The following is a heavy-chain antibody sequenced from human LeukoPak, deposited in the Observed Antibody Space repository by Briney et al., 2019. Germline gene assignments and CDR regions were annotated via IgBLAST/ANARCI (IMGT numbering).Heavy chain of an antibody. CDR2: TYYSGST. CDR3: ARGGGSGYDSGYYDY. CDR1: GGSISSGGYY. D-gene: IGHD5-12*01. V-gene: IGHV4-31*03. Sequence: SQTLSLTCTVSGGSISSGGYYWSWIRPHPGKGLKWIGYTYYSGSTYYNPSLKSRVTISVGTSKNQFSLKLSSVTAADTAVYYCARGGGSGYDSGYYDYWGQGTLVTVSS. J-gene: IGHJ4*02.